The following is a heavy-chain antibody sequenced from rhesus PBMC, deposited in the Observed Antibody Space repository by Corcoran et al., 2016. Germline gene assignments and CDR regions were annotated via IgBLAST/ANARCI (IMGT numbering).Heavy chain of an antibody. Sequence: EVQLVESGVGLFQPGGSLRLSCAASGFTFSSYGMHWVCQAPRKGLEWVAVISYDGSKKYHADSVKDRLTISRDNSKNMLYLQMNNLKFEDTAVDYCSFPMYYNMWTGQIDYWGQGVLATVSS. CDR1: GFTFSSYG. CDR2: ISYDGSKK. D-gene: IGHD3-3*01. CDR3: SFPMYYNMWTGQIDY. V-gene: IGHV3-54*02. J-gene: IGHJ4*01.